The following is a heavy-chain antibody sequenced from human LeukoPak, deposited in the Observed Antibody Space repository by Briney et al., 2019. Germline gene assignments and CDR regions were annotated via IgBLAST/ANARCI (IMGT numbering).Heavy chain of an antibody. CDR2: FDPEDGET. Sequence: ASVKVSCKVSGYTLTELSMHWVRQAPGKGLEWMGGFDPEDGETIYAQKFQGRVTMTEDTSTDTAYMELSSLRSEDTAVYYCATVLRFLEWLNPWGQGTLVTVSS. D-gene: IGHD3-3*01. V-gene: IGHV1-24*01. CDR3: ATVLRFLEWLNP. CDR1: GYTLTELS. J-gene: IGHJ5*02.